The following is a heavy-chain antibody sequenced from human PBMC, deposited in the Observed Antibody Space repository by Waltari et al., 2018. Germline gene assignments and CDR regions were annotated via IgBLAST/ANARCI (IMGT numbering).Heavy chain of an antibody. V-gene: IGHV3-13*01. J-gene: IGHJ6*02. Sequence: EVQLVESGGGLVQPGGSLRLSCAASGFTFSRYDMHWVRQATGKGLEWVSAIGTAGDTYYPGSVKGRFTISRENAKNSLYLQMNSLRAGDTAVYYCARALSYYGMDVWGQGTTVTVSS. CDR1: GFTFSRYD. CDR3: ARALSYYGMDV. CDR2: IGTAGDT.